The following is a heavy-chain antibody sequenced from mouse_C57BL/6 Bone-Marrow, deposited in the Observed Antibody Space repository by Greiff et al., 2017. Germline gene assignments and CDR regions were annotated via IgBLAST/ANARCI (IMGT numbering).Heavy chain of an antibody. D-gene: IGHD1-1*01. CDR3: ARELGTRVAKRYYCDY. V-gene: IGHV1-80*01. Sequence: VQLLQSGAELVKPGASVKISCKASGYAFSSYWMNWVKQRPGKGLEWIGQIYPGDGDTNYNGKSKGKATLTADKPSSTAYMQLSSLTSEDSAVYFCARELGTRVAKRYYCDYWGQGTTLKVSS. CDR1: GYAFSSYW. CDR2: IYPGDGDT. J-gene: IGHJ2*01.